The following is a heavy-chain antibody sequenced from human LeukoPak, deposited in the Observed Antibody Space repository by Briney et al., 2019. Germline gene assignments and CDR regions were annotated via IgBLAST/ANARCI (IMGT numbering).Heavy chain of an antibody. CDR1: GGSFSGYY. V-gene: IGHV4-34*01. CDR2: INHSGST. CDR3: ARFRGYSGYEVDY. D-gene: IGHD5-12*01. Sequence: SETLSLTCAVYGGSFSGYYWSWIHQPPGKGLEWIGEINHSGSTNYNPSLKSRVTISVDTSKHQLVLKLSSVTAADTAVYYCARFRGYSGYEVDYWGQGTLVTVSS. J-gene: IGHJ4*02.